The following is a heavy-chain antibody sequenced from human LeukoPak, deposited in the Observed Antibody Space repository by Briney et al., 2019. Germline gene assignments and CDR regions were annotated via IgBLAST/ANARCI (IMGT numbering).Heavy chain of an antibody. J-gene: IGHJ6*04. CDR3: AKDRIRMVRGVIHYYYYGMDV. V-gene: IGHV3-30*18. CDR2: ISYDGSNT. D-gene: IGHD3-10*01. CDR1: GFTFSSYG. Sequence: GRSLRLSCAASGFTFSSYGMHWVRQAPGKGLEWVAVISYDGSNTYYADSVKGRFTISRDNSKNTLYLQMHSLRAEDTAVYYCAKDRIRMVRGVIHYYYYGMDVWGKGTTVTVSS.